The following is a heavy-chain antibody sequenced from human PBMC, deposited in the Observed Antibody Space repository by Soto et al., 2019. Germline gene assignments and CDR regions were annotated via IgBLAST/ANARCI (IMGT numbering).Heavy chain of an antibody. CDR3: ARDVAVAGLDY. Sequence: QVQLVESGGGVVQPGRSLRLSCAASGFTFSSYGMHWVRQAPGKGLEWVAVIWYDGSNKYYADSVKGRFTISRDNSQNTLYLQMNSLRAEDTAVYYCARDVAVAGLDYWGQGTLVTVSS. D-gene: IGHD6-19*01. CDR1: GFTFSSYG. V-gene: IGHV3-33*01. J-gene: IGHJ4*02. CDR2: IWYDGSNK.